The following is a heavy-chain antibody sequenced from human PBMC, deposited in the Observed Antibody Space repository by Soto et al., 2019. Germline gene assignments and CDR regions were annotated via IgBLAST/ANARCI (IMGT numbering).Heavy chain of an antibody. J-gene: IGHJ4*02. V-gene: IGHV4-59*01. CDR3: GRRPHVVGPAATGNINSDY. CDR2: IYYSGST. Sequence: PSETLSLTCPVSGGSISGYYWSWIRQPPGKGLEWIGYIYYSGSTHYNPYLKSRLTISVDTSKNQFSLKLSSGTAADTAVSYCGRRPHVVGPAATGNINSDYWGQGTLVTVSS. CDR1: GGSISGYY. D-gene: IGHD2-2*01.